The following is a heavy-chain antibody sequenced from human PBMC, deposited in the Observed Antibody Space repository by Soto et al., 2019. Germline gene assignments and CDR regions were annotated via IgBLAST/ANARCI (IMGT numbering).Heavy chain of an antibody. Sequence: QSGGSLRLSCAASGFTVSSNYMSWVRQAPGKGLEWVSVIYSGGTTYYADSVKGRFTISRDNSKNTLYLQMSSLRAEDTAVYYCASGRGAMVIPWGQGTMVTVSS. V-gene: IGHV3-53*01. CDR1: GFTVSSNY. J-gene: IGHJ5*02. D-gene: IGHD5-18*01. CDR2: IYSGGTT. CDR3: ASGRGAMVIP.